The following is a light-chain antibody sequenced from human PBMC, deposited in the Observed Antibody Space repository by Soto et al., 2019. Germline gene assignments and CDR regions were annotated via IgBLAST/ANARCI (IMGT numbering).Light chain of an antibody. J-gene: IGKJ4*01. CDR1: QAISTS. V-gene: IGKV1-9*01. CDR2: AAS. CDR3: KQVNGYPFT. Sequence: DIQLTQSPSFLSASVGDTVTITCRASQAISTSLAWYRQKSGMAPELLVYAASTLHSGVPSRFSGGGSGTDFTLTITGLQPEDFATYSCKQVNGYPFTFGGGTKVDIK.